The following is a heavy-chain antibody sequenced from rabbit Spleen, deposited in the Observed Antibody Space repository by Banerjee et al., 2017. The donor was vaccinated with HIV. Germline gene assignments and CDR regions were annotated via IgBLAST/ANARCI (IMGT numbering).Heavy chain of an antibody. D-gene: IGHD1-1*01. J-gene: IGHJ6*01. Sequence: QSLEESGGDLVKPGASLTLTCTASGIDFSSTYYMCWVRQAPGKGLEWIACIDSGSSGFTYFATWAKGRFTCSKTSSTTVTLQMTRLTAADTATYFCARDTSSSFSSYGMDLWGQGTLVTVS. CDR2: IDSGSSGFT. CDR3: ARDTSSSFSSYGMDL. V-gene: IGHV1S40*01. CDR1: GIDFSSTYY.